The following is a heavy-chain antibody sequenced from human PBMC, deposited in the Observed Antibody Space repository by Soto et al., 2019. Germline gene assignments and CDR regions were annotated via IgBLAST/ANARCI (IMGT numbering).Heavy chain of an antibody. V-gene: IGHV1-18*01. Sequence: QVQLVQSGAEVKKPGASVKVSCKASGYTFTSYGISWVRQAPGQGLEWMGWISAYNGNTNYAQKLQGRVTMTTDTSTSTAYMALRSLRSDDTDVYYCARDTMNTVTRGYYYYGMDVWGQGTTVTVSS. CDR3: ARDTMNTVTRGYYYYGMDV. J-gene: IGHJ6*02. CDR2: ISAYNGNT. CDR1: GYTFTSYG. D-gene: IGHD4-17*01.